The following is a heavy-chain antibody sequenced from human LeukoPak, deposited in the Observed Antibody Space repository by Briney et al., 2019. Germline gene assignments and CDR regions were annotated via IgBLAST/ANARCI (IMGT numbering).Heavy chain of an antibody. V-gene: IGHV4-4*07. CDR1: GGSISSYY. J-gene: IGHJ4*02. Sequence: SETLSLTCTVSGGSISSYYWSWIRQPAGRGLEWIGRIYTSGSTNYNPSLKSRVTMSVDTSKNQFSLKLSSVTAADTAVYYCAGDPVRGVRPYWGQGTLVTVSS. CDR2: IYTSGST. CDR3: AGDPVRGVRPY. D-gene: IGHD3-10*01.